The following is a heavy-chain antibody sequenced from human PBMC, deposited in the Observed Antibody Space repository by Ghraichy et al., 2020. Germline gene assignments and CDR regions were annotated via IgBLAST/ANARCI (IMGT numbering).Heavy chain of an antibody. V-gene: IGHV1-24*01. CDR2: FDPEDGET. D-gene: IGHD6-6*01. CDR1: GYTLTELS. J-gene: IGHJ4*02. CDR3: ATAVYSSSSEVGFYFDY. Sequence: ASVKVSCKVSGYTLTELSMHWVRQAPGKGLEWMGGFDPEDGETIYAQKFQGRVTMTEDTSTDTAYMELSSLRSEDTAVYYCATAVYSSSSEVGFYFDYWGQGTLVTVSS.